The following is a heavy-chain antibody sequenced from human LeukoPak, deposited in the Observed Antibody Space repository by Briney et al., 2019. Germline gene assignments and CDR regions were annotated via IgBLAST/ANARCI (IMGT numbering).Heavy chain of an antibody. CDR2: ISWNSGSI. J-gene: IGHJ6*02. Sequence: GGSLRLSCAASGFTFDDYAMHWVRQAPGKGLEWVSGISWNSGSIGYADSVKGRFTISRDNAKNSLYLQMNSLRAEDTALYYCAKSAHNYYYGMDVWGQGTTVTVSS. CDR1: GFTFDDYA. V-gene: IGHV3-9*01. CDR3: AKSAHNYYYGMDV.